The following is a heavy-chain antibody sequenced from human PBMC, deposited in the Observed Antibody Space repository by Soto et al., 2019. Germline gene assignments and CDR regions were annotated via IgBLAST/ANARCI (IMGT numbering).Heavy chain of an antibody. Sequence: SETLSLTCTVSGGSVSSGSYYWSWIRQPPGKGLEWIGYIYYSGSTNYNPSLKSRVTISVDTSKNQFSLKLSSVTAADTAVYYCASGKTGDLSHWGQGTLVTVSS. CDR2: IYYSGST. CDR1: GGSVSSGSYY. V-gene: IGHV4-61*01. D-gene: IGHD7-27*01. J-gene: IGHJ4*02. CDR3: ASGKTGDLSH.